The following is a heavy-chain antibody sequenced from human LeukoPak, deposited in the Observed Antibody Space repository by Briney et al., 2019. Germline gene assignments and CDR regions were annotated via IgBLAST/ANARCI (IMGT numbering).Heavy chain of an antibody. D-gene: IGHD3-10*01. V-gene: IGHV3-30*03. CDR2: ISYDGSNK. CDR1: GFTFSSYG. Sequence: PGGALRLSCAASGFTFSSYGMHWVRQAPGKGLEWVAVISYDGSNKYYADSVKGRFTISRDNSKNTLYLQMNSLRVEDTAVYYCARDLRKGSYFDCWGQGTLVTVSS. J-gene: IGHJ4*02. CDR3: ARDLRKGSYFDC.